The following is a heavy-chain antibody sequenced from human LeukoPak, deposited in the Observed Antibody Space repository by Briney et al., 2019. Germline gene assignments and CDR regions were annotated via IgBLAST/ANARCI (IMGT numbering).Heavy chain of an antibody. J-gene: IGHJ4*02. Sequence: GGSLRLSCAGSGFTFSSYATHWVRQAPGKGLEYVSAISSNGGSTYYANSVKGRFTISRDNSKNTLYLQMGSLRAEDMAVYYCAREWVEYSNTWSHFDYWGQGTLVTVSS. V-gene: IGHV3-64*01. D-gene: IGHD6-13*01. CDR2: ISSNGGST. CDR3: AREWVEYSNTWSHFDY. CDR1: GFTFSSYA.